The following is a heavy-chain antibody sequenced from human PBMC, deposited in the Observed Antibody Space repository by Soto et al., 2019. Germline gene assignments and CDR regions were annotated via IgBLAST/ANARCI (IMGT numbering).Heavy chain of an antibody. D-gene: IGHD4-17*01. CDR1: GFSLTTTHMG. J-gene: IGHJ4*02. Sequence: QITLKESGPPLVRPAQTLTLTCAFSGFSLTTTHMGVAWIRRPPGKALEWLALIYWDDDKRYSPSLKNRLAISKDTSRNRVVLTITNMNPEDTGTYFCAHAGDYDLLSFDHWGPGTLVTVSS. CDR2: IYWDDDK. V-gene: IGHV2-5*02. CDR3: AHAGDYDLLSFDH.